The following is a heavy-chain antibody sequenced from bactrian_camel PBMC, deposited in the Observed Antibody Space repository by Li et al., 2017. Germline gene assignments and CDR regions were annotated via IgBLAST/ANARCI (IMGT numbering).Heavy chain of an antibody. V-gene: IGHV3S1*01. Sequence: HVQLVESGGGSVQAGGSLSLSCVIYGYTASTYCKSWFRQAPGKEREGVAIIDSDGNTVYADSVKGRFTISKDDAKNTLYLQMNRLIPEDTAMYYCATRRYCTSISPAAFGNWGQGTQVTVS. CDR3: ATRRYCTSISPAAFGN. D-gene: IGHD1*01. CDR2: IDSDGNT. CDR1: GYTASTYC. J-gene: IGHJ4*01.